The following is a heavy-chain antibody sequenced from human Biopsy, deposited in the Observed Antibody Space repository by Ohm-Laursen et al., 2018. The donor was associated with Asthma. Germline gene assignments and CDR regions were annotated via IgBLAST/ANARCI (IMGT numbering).Heavy chain of an antibody. CDR1: GGTFNTYV. Sequence: SVKVSCKPLGGTFNTYVIGWGRQAPGQGLEWMGGINSVFGTTTYPQKFQDRVTITADDSTSTVYMELSSLRSEDTAVYYCARKAGSCISRTCYSLDFWGQGTLVTVAS. D-gene: IGHD2-2*01. J-gene: IGHJ4*02. CDR2: INSVFGTT. CDR3: ARKAGSCISRTCYSLDF. V-gene: IGHV1-69*13.